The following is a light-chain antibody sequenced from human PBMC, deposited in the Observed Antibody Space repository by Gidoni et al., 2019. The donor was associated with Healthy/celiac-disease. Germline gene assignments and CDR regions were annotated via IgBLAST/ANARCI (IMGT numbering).Light chain of an antibody. CDR3: QQSYSTPYT. Sequence: RVTITCRASQSISSYLNWYQQKPGKAPKLLIYAASSLQSGVPSRFSGSGSGTDFTLTISSLQPEDFATYYCQQSYSTPYTFGQGTKLEIK. CDR1: QSISSY. V-gene: IGKV1-39*01. J-gene: IGKJ2*01. CDR2: AAS.